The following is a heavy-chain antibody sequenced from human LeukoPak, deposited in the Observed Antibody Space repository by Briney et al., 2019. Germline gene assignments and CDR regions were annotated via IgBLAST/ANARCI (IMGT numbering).Heavy chain of an antibody. CDR1: SGSISTSNYY. D-gene: IGHD1-1*01. Sequence: PSETLSLTCTVSSGSISTSNYYWGWVRQPPGKALEWIGNIFYSGSTYYSPSLKSRVTISLDTSRNQFSLKLSSVTAADTAVYFCARGLLVRGNWSDQGYWGQGTLVTVSS. CDR3: ARGLLVRGNWSDQGY. J-gene: IGHJ4*02. V-gene: IGHV4-39*07. CDR2: IFYSGST.